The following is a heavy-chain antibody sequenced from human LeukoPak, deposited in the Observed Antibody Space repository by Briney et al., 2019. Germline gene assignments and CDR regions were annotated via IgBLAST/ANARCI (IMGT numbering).Heavy chain of an antibody. V-gene: IGHV4-59*01. Sequence: PPETLSLTCTVSGGSLTSYYTSSIPHSPGKGLECIGYIYYTGRTNYNHSLKSRVTISVETSKNQFSLKLKSVTAADTAVYYCARGGYYGSGNDFRFDPWGQGTLVTVSS. CDR1: GGSLTSYY. CDR2: IYYTGRT. J-gene: IGHJ5*02. CDR3: ARGGYYGSGNDFRFDP. D-gene: IGHD3-10*01.